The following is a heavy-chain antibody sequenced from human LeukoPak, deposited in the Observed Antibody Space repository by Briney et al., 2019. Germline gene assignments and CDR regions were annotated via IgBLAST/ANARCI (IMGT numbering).Heavy chain of an antibody. D-gene: IGHD6-19*01. CDR2: ISYDGSNK. Sequence: GGSLRLSCAASGFTFSSYGMHWVRQAPGKGLEWVAVISYDGSNKYYADSVKGRFTISRDNSKNTLYLQMNSLRAEDTAVYYCAKVPSGIAVAEAYWGQGTLVTVSS. CDR1: GFTFSSYG. J-gene: IGHJ4*02. CDR3: AKVPSGIAVAEAY. V-gene: IGHV3-30*18.